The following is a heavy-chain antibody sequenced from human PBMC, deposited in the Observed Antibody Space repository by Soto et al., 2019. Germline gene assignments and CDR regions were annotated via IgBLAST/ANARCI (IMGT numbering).Heavy chain of an antibody. V-gene: IGHV1-18*01. D-gene: IGHD3-3*01. J-gene: IGHJ5*02. CDR3: ARDLGTYYDFWSGYYGTRWFDP. Sequence: XSVKVPCKASGYSFTSYGIIWVRQAPGQGLEWMGWISAYNGNTNYAQKLQGRVTMTTDTFTSTAYMELRSLRSDDTAVYYCARDLGTYYDFWSGYYGTRWFDPWGQGTLVTVSS. CDR1: GYSFTSYG. CDR2: ISAYNGNT.